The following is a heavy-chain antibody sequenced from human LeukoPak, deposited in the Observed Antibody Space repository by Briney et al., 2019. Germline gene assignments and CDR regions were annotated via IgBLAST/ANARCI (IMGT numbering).Heavy chain of an antibody. CDR3: ARGLGDSGYDSYCYYYYMDV. J-gene: IGHJ6*03. CDR2: IYTSGST. D-gene: IGHD5-12*01. CDR1: GGSISSYY. Sequence: PSETLSLTCTVSGGSISSYYWSWIRQPAGKGLEWIGRIYTSGSTNYNPSLKSRVTMSVDTSKNQFSLKLSSVTAADTAVYYCARGLGDSGYDSYCYYYYMDVWGKGTTVTVSS. V-gene: IGHV4-4*07.